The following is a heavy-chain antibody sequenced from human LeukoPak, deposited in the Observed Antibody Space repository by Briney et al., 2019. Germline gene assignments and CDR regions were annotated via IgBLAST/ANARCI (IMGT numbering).Heavy chain of an antibody. CDR2: IYYSGST. CDR1: SGSISSGDYY. V-gene: IGHV4-61*08. D-gene: IGHD3-9*01. Sequence: PSETLSLTCTVSSGSISSGDYYWSWLRQPPGKGLEWIGYIYYSGSTNYNPSLKSRVTISVDTSKNQFPLKLSSVTAADTAVYYCARAALTGYYFPFDYWGQGTLVTVSS. J-gene: IGHJ4*02. CDR3: ARAALTGYYFPFDY.